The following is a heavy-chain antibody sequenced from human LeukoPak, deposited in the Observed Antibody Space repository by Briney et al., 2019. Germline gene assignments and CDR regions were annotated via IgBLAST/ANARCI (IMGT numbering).Heavy chain of an antibody. CDR1: GGSISSSNW. D-gene: IGHD3-22*01. Sequence: SETLSLTCAVSGGSISSSNWWSWVRQPPGKGLEWIGEIYHSGSTNYNPSLKSRVTISVDKSKNQFSLKLSSVTAADTAVYYCASRYYDSSGYYYGPWGQGTLVTVSS. CDR3: ASRYYDSSGYYYGP. J-gene: IGHJ5*02. V-gene: IGHV4-4*02. CDR2: IYHSGST.